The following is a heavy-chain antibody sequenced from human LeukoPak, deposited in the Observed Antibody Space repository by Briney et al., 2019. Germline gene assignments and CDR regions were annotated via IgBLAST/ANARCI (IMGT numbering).Heavy chain of an antibody. CDR3: AKDVSIGGSSGYWYYYYYYGMDV. V-gene: IGHV3-30*02. CDR2: IRYDGSNK. Sequence: PGGSLRLSCAASGIPFSRSGMHWVRQAPGKGLEWVAFIRYDGSNKYYADSVKGRFTISRDNSKNTLYLQMDSLRAEDTAVYYCAKDVSIGGSSGYWYYYYYYGMDVWGQGTTVTVSS. J-gene: IGHJ6*02. D-gene: IGHD5-18*01. CDR1: GIPFSRSG.